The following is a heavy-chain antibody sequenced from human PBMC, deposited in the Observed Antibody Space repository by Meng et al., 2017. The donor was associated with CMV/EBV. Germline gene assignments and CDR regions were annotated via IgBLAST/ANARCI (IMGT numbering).Heavy chain of an antibody. D-gene: IGHD1-14*01. CDR3: ARVMGPNRTPYYFDY. CDR2: IYYSGST. V-gene: IGHV4-30-4*08. Sequence: QVQLQESAPGLVKPSQPLSLTCTVSGGSISSGDYYWSWIRHPPGKGLEWIGYIYYSGSTYYNPSLKSRVTISVDTSKNQFSLKLSSVTAADTAVYYCARVMGPNRTPYYFDYWGQGTLVTVSS. J-gene: IGHJ4*02. CDR1: GGSISSGDYY.